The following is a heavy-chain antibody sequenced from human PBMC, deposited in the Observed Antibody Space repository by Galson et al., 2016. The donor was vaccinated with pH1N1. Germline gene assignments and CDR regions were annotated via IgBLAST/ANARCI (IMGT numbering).Heavy chain of an antibody. V-gene: IGHV3-9*01. CDR2: ISWNSGNM. Sequence: SLRLSCAASGFIFDDYAMHWVRQAPGKGLKWVSGISWNSGNMDYADSVKGRFTISRDNAKNSLYLQMNSLRAEDTALYYCAKHSLLLWFGELPGGIDYWGQGTLVTVSS. J-gene: IGHJ4*02. D-gene: IGHD3-10*01. CDR1: GFIFDDYA. CDR3: AKHSLLLWFGELPGGIDY.